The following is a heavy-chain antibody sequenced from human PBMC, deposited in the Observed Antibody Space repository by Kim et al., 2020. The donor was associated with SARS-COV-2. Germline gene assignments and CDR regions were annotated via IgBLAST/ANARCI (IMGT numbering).Heavy chain of an antibody. CDR3: ARERDVGVAGAY. Sequence: SETLSLTCTVSGGSISSSSYYWGWIRQPPGKGLEWIGSIYYSWSTYYNPSLKSRVTISVDTSKNQFSLKLSSVTAADTAVYYCARERDVGVAGAYWGQGTLVTVSS. D-gene: IGHD6-19*01. CDR1: GGSISSSSYY. J-gene: IGHJ4*02. CDR2: IYYSWST. V-gene: IGHV4-39*07.